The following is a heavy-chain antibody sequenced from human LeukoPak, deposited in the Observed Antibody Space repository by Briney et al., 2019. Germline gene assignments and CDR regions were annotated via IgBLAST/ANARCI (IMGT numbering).Heavy chain of an antibody. Sequence: SETLSLTCAVYGGSFSGYYWCWIRQPPGKGLEWIGEINHSGSTNYNPSLKSRVTISVDTSKNQFSLKLSSVTAADTAVYYCARGVLDYWGQGTLVTVSS. CDR2: INHSGST. J-gene: IGHJ4*02. V-gene: IGHV4-34*01. CDR3: ARGVLDY. CDR1: GGSFSGYY.